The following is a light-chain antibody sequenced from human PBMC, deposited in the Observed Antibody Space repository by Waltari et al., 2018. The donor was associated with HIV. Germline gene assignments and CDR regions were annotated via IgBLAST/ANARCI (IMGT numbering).Light chain of an antibody. CDR3: QAFGGT. CDR1: QSVRNR. CDR2: DAS. Sequence: VMTQSPATLSVSPGQRATLSCGASQSVRNRLAWYQQRPGQSPRLLIYDASTRATGVPDRFSASRSGTEFTLTITSLQSEDFALYYCQAFGGTFGPGTRV. V-gene: IGKV3-15*01. J-gene: IGKJ3*01.